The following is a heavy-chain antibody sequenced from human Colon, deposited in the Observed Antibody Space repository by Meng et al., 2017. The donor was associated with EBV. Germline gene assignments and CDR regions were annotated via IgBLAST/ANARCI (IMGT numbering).Heavy chain of an antibody. CDR3: ASFDHIPRRNYFDY. V-gene: IGHV4-30-4*01. CDR2: IHHSGSA. CDR1: GGSMSSGNYY. J-gene: IGHJ4*02. D-gene: IGHD2-21*01. Sequence: QVQLQESGPGLVKPSGTLSLTCAVSGGSMSSGNYYWSWIHQPPGKGLEWIGYIHHSGSAYYNPSLKSRVSISVDTSKNQFSLNLNSMTAADTAVYYCASFDHIPRRNYFDYWGPGTLVTVSS.